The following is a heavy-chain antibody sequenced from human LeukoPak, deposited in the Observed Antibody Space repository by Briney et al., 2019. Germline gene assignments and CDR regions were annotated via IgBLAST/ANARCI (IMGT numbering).Heavy chain of an antibody. V-gene: IGHV3-23*01. CDR3: AKLTRLQSGGYFDWLTGYMDV. CDR2: TTGTGGNT. J-gene: IGHJ6*03. D-gene: IGHD3-9*01. CDR1: GFTFSSYA. Sequence: GGSLRLSCAASGFTFSSYAMSWVRQAPGKGLEWVSATTGTGGNTYYADSVKGRFTISRDNSKNTLYVQMNSLRGEDTAVYYCAKLTRLQSGGYFDWLTGYMDVWGQGTTVTVSS.